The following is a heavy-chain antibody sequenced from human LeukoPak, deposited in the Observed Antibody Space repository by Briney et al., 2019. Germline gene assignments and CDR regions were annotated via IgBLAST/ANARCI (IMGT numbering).Heavy chain of an antibody. V-gene: IGHV1-46*03. D-gene: IGHD5-24*01. J-gene: IGHJ5*02. CDR2: INPSGTGT. CDR1: GYTITNNW. CDR3: ATDHSMANTAWWFDP. Sequence: ASVKVSCKASGYTITNNWMHWVRQAPGQGLEWMGVINPSGTGTSYAQKFQDRITMSRDTSTSTVYMELSSLGSEDTAFYYCATDHSMANTAWWFDPWGQGTLVTVSS.